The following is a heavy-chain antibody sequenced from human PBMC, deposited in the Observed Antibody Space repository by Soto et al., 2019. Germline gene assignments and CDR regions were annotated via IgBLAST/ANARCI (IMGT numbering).Heavy chain of an antibody. D-gene: IGHD2-2*01. J-gene: IGHJ6*02. CDR3: ARNRYCSSTSCPYYYYYYGMDV. Sequence: GGSLRLSCAASGFTFSSYEMNWVRQAPGKGLEWVSYISSSGSTIYYADSVKGRFTISRDSAKNSLYLQMNSLRAEDTAVYYCARNRYCSSTSCPYYYYYYGMDVWGQGTTVTV. V-gene: IGHV3-48*03. CDR2: ISSSGSTI. CDR1: GFTFSSYE.